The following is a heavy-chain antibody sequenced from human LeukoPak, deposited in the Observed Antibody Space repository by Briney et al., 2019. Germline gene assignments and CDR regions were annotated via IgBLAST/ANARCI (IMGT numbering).Heavy chain of an antibody. J-gene: IGHJ4*02. Sequence: GGSLRLSCAASRFTFSSYWMSWVRQAPGKGLEWVANIKQDGSEKYYVDSVKGRFTISRDNAKNSLYLQMNSLRAEDTAVYYCARVKFDYWGQGTLVTVSS. V-gene: IGHV3-7*01. CDR3: ARVKFDY. CDR2: IKQDGSEK. CDR1: RFTFSSYW.